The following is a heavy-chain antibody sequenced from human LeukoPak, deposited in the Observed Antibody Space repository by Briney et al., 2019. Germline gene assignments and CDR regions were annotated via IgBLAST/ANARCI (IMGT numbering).Heavy chain of an antibody. J-gene: IGHJ4*02. CDR2: IYYSGST. CDR1: SGSISSNNHF. Sequence: PSETLSLTCTVSSGSISSNNHFWGWIRQPQGKGLEWIGYIYYSGSTNYNPSLKSRVTISVKTSKNQFSLKLRSVTAADTAVYYCARVTGYTIEDYFDYWGQGTLVTVSS. CDR3: ARVTGYTIEDYFDY. V-gene: IGHV4-61*05. D-gene: IGHD3-9*01.